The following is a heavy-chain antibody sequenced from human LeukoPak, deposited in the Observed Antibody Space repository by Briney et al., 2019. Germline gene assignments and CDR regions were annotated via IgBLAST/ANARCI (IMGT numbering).Heavy chain of an antibody. D-gene: IGHD5-18*01. V-gene: IGHV3-7*01. Sequence: GGSLRLSCAASGFTFSSYWMSWVRQAPGKGLEWVASIKQDGSEKHYMDSVKGRFTISRDNAKNSLFLQMNSLRAEDTAVYYCARQPHRGNSHRPVSPFNYWGQGTLVTVSS. CDR1: GFTFSSYW. CDR3: ARQPHRGNSHRPVSPFNY. CDR2: IKQDGSEK. J-gene: IGHJ4*02.